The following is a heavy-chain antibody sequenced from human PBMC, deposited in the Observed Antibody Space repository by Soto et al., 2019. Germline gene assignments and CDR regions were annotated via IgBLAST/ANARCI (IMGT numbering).Heavy chain of an antibody. J-gene: IGHJ4*02. Sequence: GGSLRLSCAAAGLMFSSYGMSWVRQAPGKGLQWVATIHPSGGSTHYAESVRGRFTISRDNSRDTLYLQMNSLRAEDTAVYYCAKDPSTGPHDCWGKGALVTVSS. V-gene: IGHV3-23*01. CDR1: GLMFSSYG. D-gene: IGHD3-9*01. CDR3: AKDPSTGPHDC. CDR2: IHPSGGST.